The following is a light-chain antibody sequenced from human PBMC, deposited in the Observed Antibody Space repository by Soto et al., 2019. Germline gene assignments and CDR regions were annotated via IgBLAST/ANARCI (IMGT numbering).Light chain of an antibody. CDR1: QSVSSNY. CDR3: HQYGSSPRT. V-gene: IGKV3-20*01. Sequence: EIVLTQSPGTLSLSPGERVTLSCRASQSVSSNYLVWYQQKPGQAPRLLIYGASSRATGIPDRFSGSGSGTDFTLTISRLEPEDFAVYYCHQYGSSPRTFGQGTKVEIK. CDR2: GAS. J-gene: IGKJ1*01.